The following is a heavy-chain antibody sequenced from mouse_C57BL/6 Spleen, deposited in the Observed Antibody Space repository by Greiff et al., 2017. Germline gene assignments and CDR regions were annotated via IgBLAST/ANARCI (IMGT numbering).Heavy chain of an antibody. V-gene: IGHV5-17*01. CDR1: GFTFSDYG. CDR3: AAGDFDY. CDR2: ISSGSSNI. J-gene: IGHJ2*01. Sequence: EVMLVEPGGGLVKPGGSLKLSCAASGFTFSDYGMHWVRQAPEKGLEWVAYISSGSSNIYYADTVKGRFTISRDNAKNTLFLQMTSLGSEDTAVYYCAAGDFDYWGQGTTLTVSS.